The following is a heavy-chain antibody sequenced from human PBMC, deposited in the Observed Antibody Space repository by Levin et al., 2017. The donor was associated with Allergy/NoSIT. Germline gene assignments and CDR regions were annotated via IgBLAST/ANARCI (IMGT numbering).Heavy chain of an antibody. CDR1: GILFSSYD. Sequence: GGSLRLSCAASGILFSSYDMNWVRQAPGKGLEWVSSISAGGNYIYYADSVKGRFTISRDNAQNSLFLQMNSLRDEETAVYYCASWAMYHYDRSAFDYFYYAMDVWGQGTTVTVSS. CDR3: ASWAMYHYDRSAFDYFYYAMDV. CDR2: ISAGGNYI. J-gene: IGHJ6*02. V-gene: IGHV3-21*01. D-gene: IGHD3-22*01.